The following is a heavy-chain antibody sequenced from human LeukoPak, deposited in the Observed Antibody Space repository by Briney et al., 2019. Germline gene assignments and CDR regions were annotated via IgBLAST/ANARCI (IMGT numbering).Heavy chain of an antibody. D-gene: IGHD3-10*02. CDR3: ARDLRGNSMFYDY. Sequence: ASVKVSCKASGYTFTADYIHWERQAPGQGLEWMGWINPNSGDTHYPQKFQGRVTLTSDTSISTAYMELGRLSPDDTAMYLCARDLRGNSMFYDYWGQGTLVTVSS. J-gene: IGHJ4*02. V-gene: IGHV1-2*02. CDR1: GYTFTADY. CDR2: INPNSGDT.